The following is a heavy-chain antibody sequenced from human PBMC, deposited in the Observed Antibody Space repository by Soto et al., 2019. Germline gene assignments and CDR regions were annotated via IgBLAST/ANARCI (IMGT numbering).Heavy chain of an antibody. CDR2: IIPILGIA. J-gene: IGHJ5*02. CDR3: ARGPTMGFNWFDP. D-gene: IGHD3-10*01. Sequence: QVQLVQSGAEVKKPGSSVKVSCKASGGTFSSYTISWVRQARGQGLEWMGRIIPILGIANYAQKFQGRVTITADKSTSTAYMELSSLRSEDTAVYYCARGPTMGFNWFDPWGQGTLVTVSS. V-gene: IGHV1-69*02. CDR1: GGTFSSYT.